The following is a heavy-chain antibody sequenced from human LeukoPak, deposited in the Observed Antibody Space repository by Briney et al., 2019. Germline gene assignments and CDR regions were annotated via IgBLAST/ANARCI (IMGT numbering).Heavy chain of an antibody. D-gene: IGHD4-17*01. CDR3: ARTTVTTFYYFDY. Sequence: KSGGSLRLSCAASGFTFSSYWMHWVRQAPGKGLVWVSRINSDGSSTSYADSVKGRFTISRDNAKNSLYLQMNSLRAEDTAVYYCARTTVTTFYYFDYWGQGTLVTVSS. V-gene: IGHV3-74*01. CDR1: GFTFSSYW. CDR2: INSDGSST. J-gene: IGHJ4*02.